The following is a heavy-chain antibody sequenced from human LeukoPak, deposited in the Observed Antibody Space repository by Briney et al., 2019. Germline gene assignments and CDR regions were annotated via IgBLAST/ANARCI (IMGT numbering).Heavy chain of an antibody. D-gene: IGHD2-21*02. Sequence: GGSLGLSCAASGFTFSGYSMNWVRQAPGKGLEWVSGINWNGGGTGYADSVEGRFTISRDNAKNSQYLQMNSLRVEDTALYYCARAQTYGDSRLLLDYWGQGTLVTVSS. CDR3: ARAQTYGDSRLLLDY. J-gene: IGHJ4*02. CDR2: INWNGGGT. CDR1: GFTFSGYS. V-gene: IGHV3-20*04.